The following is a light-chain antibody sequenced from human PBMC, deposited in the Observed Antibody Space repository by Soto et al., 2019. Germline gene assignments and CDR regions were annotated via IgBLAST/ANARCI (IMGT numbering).Light chain of an antibody. Sequence: DIQMTQSPSSLSASVGDRVTITCRASQSISSHLNWYQQKPGKAPELLIHAASTLQSGVPSRFSGSGSGTDFTLTISTLQPEEFATYYCQQSYSVPITFGHGTRLEI. CDR1: QSISSH. CDR3: QQSYSVPIT. CDR2: AAS. J-gene: IGKJ5*01. V-gene: IGKV1-39*01.